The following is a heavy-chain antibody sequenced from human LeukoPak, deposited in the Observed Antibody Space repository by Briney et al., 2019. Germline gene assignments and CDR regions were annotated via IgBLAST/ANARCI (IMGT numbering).Heavy chain of an antibody. CDR3: ARLYSYGSGFDY. D-gene: IGHD5-18*01. J-gene: IGHJ4*02. Sequence: GASVKVSCKASGYTFTGYYMHWVRQAPGQGLEWMGWINPKSGDINYAQKFQGRVTMTRDTSISTAYMELRSLSSDDTAVYSCARLYSYGSGFDYWGQGTLVTVSS. V-gene: IGHV1-2*02. CDR1: GYTFTGYY. CDR2: INPKSGDI.